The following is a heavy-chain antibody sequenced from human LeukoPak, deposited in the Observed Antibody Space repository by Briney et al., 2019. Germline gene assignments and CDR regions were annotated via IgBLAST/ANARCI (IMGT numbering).Heavy chain of an antibody. CDR3: ARGNCSGGSCLYYWFDY. D-gene: IGHD2-15*01. J-gene: IGHJ4*02. Sequence: GGSLRLSCAASGFTVSSNYMSWVRQAPGKGLEWVSVIYSGGSTYYADSVKGRFTISRHNSKNTLYLQMNSLRAEDTAVYYCARGNCSGGSCLYYWFDYWGQGTLVTVSS. CDR2: IYSGGST. V-gene: IGHV3-53*04. CDR1: GFTVSSNY.